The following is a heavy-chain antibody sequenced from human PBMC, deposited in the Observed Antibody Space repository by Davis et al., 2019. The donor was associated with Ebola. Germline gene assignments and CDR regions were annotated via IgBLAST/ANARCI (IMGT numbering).Heavy chain of an antibody. Sequence: GESLKISCKGSGYGFTNYWIGWVRQMPGKGLEWMGFIFPGDSDTRYSPSFLGQVIFSADKSISTAYLQWSSLKASDTATYYCARAPYYYDVSGFYVDYWGQGTLVTVSS. CDR3: ARAPYYYDVSGFYVDY. CDR1: GYGFTNYW. V-gene: IGHV5-51*01. D-gene: IGHD3-22*01. CDR2: IFPGDSDT. J-gene: IGHJ4*02.